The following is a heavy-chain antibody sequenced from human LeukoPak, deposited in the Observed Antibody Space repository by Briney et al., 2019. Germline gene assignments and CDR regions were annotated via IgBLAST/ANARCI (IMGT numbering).Heavy chain of an antibody. CDR3: AQDDRGGWSGYFDF. Sequence: GGSLRLSCAASGFSFGNYGMHWVRQAPTKGLEGVAVIWHDGSTEFYADSVKVRFSISRDDFKNTMYLQMNRLRVEDTALYYCAQDDRGGWSGYFDFWGQGTLVTVSS. V-gene: IGHV3-33*06. CDR1: GFSFGNYG. CDR2: IWHDGSTE. D-gene: IGHD6-19*01. J-gene: IGHJ4*02.